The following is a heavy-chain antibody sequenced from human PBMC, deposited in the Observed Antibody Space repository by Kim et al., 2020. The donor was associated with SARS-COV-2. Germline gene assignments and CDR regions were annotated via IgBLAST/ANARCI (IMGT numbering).Heavy chain of an antibody. CDR2: INPSGGST. V-gene: IGHV1-46*01. Sequence: ASVKVSCKASGYTFTSYYMHWVRQAPGQGLEWMGIINPSGGSTSYAQKFQGRVTITRDTSTSTVYMELSSLRSEDTAVYYCARDRYYGSGSYYLCDSWGQGTLVNVSS. CDR1: GYTFTSYY. J-gene: IGHJ4*02. CDR3: ARDRYYGSGSYYLCDS. D-gene: IGHD3-10*01.